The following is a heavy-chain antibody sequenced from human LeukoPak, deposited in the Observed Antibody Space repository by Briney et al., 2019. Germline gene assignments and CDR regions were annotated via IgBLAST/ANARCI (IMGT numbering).Heavy chain of an antibody. CDR3: AELGITMIGGV. J-gene: IGHJ6*04. Sequence: GGSLRLSCAGSGFTFVNYAMSWVRQAPGKGLEWVSSISGSGGTTYYADSLKGRFTISRDNSKKTLYLQMNSLRAEDTAVYYCAELGITMIGGVWGKGTTVTISS. CDR1: GFTFVNYA. V-gene: IGHV3-23*01. D-gene: IGHD3-10*02. CDR2: ISGSGGTT.